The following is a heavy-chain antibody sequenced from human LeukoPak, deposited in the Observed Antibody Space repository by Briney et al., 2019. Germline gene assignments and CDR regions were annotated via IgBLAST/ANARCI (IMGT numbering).Heavy chain of an antibody. Sequence: ASVKVSCKASGYTFTGYYMHWVRQAPGQGLEWMGWINPNSGGTNYAQKFQGRVTMTRNASISTAYMELSSLRSEDTTVYYCARPTGRVVTVFFAFDIWGQGTMVTVSS. J-gene: IGHJ3*02. CDR2: INPNSGGT. V-gene: IGHV1-2*02. CDR1: GYTFTGYY. CDR3: ARPTGRVVTVFFAFDI. D-gene: IGHD4-23*01.